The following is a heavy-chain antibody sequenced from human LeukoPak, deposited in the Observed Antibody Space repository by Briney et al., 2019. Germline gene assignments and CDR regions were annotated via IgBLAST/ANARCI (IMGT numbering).Heavy chain of an antibody. CDR2: IDHSGST. V-gene: IGHV4-34*01. CDR3: ARAVGSAEDY. J-gene: IGHJ4*02. D-gene: IGHD5-12*01. Sequence: SETLSLTCAVYGGSFSRYYWSWVRQSPGKGLEWIAEIDHSGSTNYNPSLKTRVTISMDTSKNQFSVRLSSVTAADTAVYYCARAVGSAEDYWGQGTLVTVSS. CDR1: GGSFSRYY.